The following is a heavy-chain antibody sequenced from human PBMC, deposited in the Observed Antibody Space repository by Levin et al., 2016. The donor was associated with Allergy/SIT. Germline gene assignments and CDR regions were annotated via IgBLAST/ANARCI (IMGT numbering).Heavy chain of an antibody. D-gene: IGHD4-17*01. CDR1: GFTFSRYV. Sequence: GGSLRLSCAASGFTFSRYVMAWVRQTPGKGLQWVASITGSGDATFYADSVKGRFTFSRDNSKNTLYLQMSSLRAEDTAVYFCAKHDYGAYRAYDYWGQGILVTVSS. CDR3: AKHDYGAYRAYDY. CDR2: ITGSGDAT. J-gene: IGHJ4*02. V-gene: IGHV3-23*01.